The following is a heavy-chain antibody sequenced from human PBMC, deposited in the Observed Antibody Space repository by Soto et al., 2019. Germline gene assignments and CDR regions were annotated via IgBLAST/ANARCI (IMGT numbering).Heavy chain of an antibody. CDR1: GFTFSDHY. V-gene: IGHV3-72*01. J-gene: IGHJ4*02. CDR3: ARDARGGYSGSYYDY. CDR2: TRNKANSYTT. D-gene: IGHD1-26*01. Sequence: PGGSLRLSCAASGFTFSDHYMDWVRQAPGKGLEWVGRTRNKANSYTTEYAASVKGRFTISRDDSKNSLYLQMNSLKTEDTAVYYCARDARGGYSGSYYDYWGRGTLVTVSS.